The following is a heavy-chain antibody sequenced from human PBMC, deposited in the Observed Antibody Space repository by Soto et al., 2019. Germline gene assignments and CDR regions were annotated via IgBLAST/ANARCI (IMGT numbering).Heavy chain of an antibody. CDR3: ARGGSIVGATTLLDY. V-gene: IGHV4-59*01. Sequence: SETLSLTCTVSGGSISSYYWSWIRQPPGKGLEWIGYIYYSGSTNYNPSLKSRVTISVDTSKNQFSLKLSSVTTADTAVYYCARGGSIVGATTLLDYWGQGTLVTVSS. CDR2: IYYSGST. J-gene: IGHJ4*02. D-gene: IGHD1-26*01. CDR1: GGSISSYY.